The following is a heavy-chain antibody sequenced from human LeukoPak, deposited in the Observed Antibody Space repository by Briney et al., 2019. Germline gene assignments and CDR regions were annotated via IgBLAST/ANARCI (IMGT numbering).Heavy chain of an antibody. D-gene: IGHD3-16*02. J-gene: IGHJ4*02. CDR3: ARGLQNYVWGSYQSDY. V-gene: IGHV1-18*01. Sequence: ASVKVSCKASGYTFTNFDINWVRQAPGQGLEWMGWISAYNGNTNYAQKLQGRVTMTTDTSTSTAYMELRSLRSDDTAVYYCARGLQNYVWGSYQSDYWGQGTLVTVSS. CDR1: GYTFTNFD. CDR2: ISAYNGNT.